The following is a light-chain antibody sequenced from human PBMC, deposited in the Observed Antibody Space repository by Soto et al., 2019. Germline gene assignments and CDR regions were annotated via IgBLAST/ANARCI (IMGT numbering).Light chain of an antibody. Sequence: DIQMTQSPSTLTSSVGDRVTITCRASQRISSWLAWYQQKPGTAPKLLISKASGLQSGVPSRFSGLGSGTEFSLIISNLQPNDSATYYCQQYNSYPYTVGQGTNLEIK. CDR1: QRISSW. CDR3: QQYNSYPYT. J-gene: IGKJ2*01. V-gene: IGKV1-5*03. CDR2: KAS.